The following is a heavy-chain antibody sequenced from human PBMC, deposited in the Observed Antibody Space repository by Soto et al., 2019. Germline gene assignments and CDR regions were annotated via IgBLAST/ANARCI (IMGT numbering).Heavy chain of an antibody. CDR2: INPSGGST. CDR3: ARVSPFRGDPHDAFDI. V-gene: IGHV1-46*01. J-gene: IGHJ3*02. D-gene: IGHD3-10*01. Sequence: ASVKVSCKASGYTFTSYYMHWVRQAPGQGLEWMGIINPSGGSTSYAQKFQGRVTMTRDTSTSTVYMELSSLRSEDTAVYYCARVSPFRGDPHDAFDIWGQGTMVTVSS. CDR1: GYTFTSYY.